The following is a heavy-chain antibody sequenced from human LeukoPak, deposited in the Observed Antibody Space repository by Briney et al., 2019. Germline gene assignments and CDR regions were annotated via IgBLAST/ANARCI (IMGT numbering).Heavy chain of an antibody. CDR3: ARDAPRFYDSRPYYMDV. D-gene: IGHD3-22*01. J-gene: IGHJ6*03. Sequence: SETLSLTCTVSGGSISSYYWSWIRQPAGKGLEWIGRIYTSGSTNYNPSLKSRVTMPVDTSKNQFSLKLSSVTAADTAVYYCARDAPRFYDSRPYYMDVWGKGTTVTVSS. CDR2: IYTSGST. CDR1: GGSISSYY. V-gene: IGHV4-4*07.